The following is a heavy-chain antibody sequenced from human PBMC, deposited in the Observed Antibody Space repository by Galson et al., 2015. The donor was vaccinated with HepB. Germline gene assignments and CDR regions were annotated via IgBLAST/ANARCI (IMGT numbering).Heavy chain of an antibody. J-gene: IGHJ6*02. D-gene: IGHD3-22*01. CDR2: TYYRSKWYN. Sequence: CAISGDSVSSNSAAWNWIRQSPSRGLEWLGRTYYRSKWYNDYAVSVKSRITINPDTSKNQFSLQLNSVTPEDTAVYYGARGASNYDSSGYYSYYYYGMDVWGQGTTVTVSS. CDR3: ARGASNYDSSGYYSYYYYGMDV. CDR1: GDSVSSNSAA. V-gene: IGHV6-1*01.